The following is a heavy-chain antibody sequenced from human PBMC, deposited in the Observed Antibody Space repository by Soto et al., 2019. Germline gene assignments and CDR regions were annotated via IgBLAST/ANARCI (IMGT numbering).Heavy chain of an antibody. V-gene: IGHV3-7*01. D-gene: IGHD2-15*01. CDR1: GFTFSIYW. J-gene: IGHJ4*02. CDR2: IKQDGSEK. CDR3: ARDPHSLDF. Sequence: GGSLRLSCAASGFTFSIYWMSWVRQAPGKGLEWVANIKQDGSEKYYVDSVKGRFTISRDNAKNSLYLQMNSLRAEDTAVYYGARDPHSLDFWGQGVLVTVSS.